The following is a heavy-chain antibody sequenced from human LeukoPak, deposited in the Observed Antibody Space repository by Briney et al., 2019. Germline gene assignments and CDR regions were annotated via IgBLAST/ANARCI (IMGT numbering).Heavy chain of an antibody. CDR3: AKVHTGGYYHYYGMDV. V-gene: IGHV3-23*01. Sequence: GGSLRLSCAASGFTFSSYAMSWVRQAPGKGLEWVSAISGSGGSTYYADSVKGRFTISRDNSKNTLYLQMNSLRAEDTAVYYCAKVHTGGYYHYYGMDVWGQGTTVTVSS. D-gene: IGHD1-14*01. J-gene: IGHJ6*02. CDR2: ISGSGGST. CDR1: GFTFSSYA.